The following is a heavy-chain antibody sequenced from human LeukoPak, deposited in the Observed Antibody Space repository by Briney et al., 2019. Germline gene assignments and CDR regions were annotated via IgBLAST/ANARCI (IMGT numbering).Heavy chain of an antibody. Sequence: PGGSLRLSCAASGFTFSSYAMSWVRQAPGKGLEWVSSISGSGGSTYYSDSVKGRFTISRDNSKNTLYLQLNSLRAEDTAVYYCAEDRSSGWYDAFDIWGQGTMVIVSS. CDR3: AEDRSSGWYDAFDI. D-gene: IGHD6-19*01. CDR2: ISGSGGST. CDR1: GFTFSSYA. V-gene: IGHV3-23*01. J-gene: IGHJ3*02.